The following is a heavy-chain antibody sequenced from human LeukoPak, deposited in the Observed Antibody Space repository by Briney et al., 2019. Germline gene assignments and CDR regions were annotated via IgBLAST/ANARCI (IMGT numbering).Heavy chain of an antibody. J-gene: IGHJ4*02. Sequence: GGSLRLSCAASGFTFSSYAMHWVRQAPGKGLEWVAVISHDGSNKYYADSVKGRFTISRDNSKNTLYLQMNSLRAEDTAVYYCARVDKWFGELLPFDYWGQGTLVTVSS. V-gene: IGHV3-30-3*01. CDR1: GFTFSSYA. CDR3: ARVDKWFGELLPFDY. CDR2: ISHDGSNK. D-gene: IGHD3-10*01.